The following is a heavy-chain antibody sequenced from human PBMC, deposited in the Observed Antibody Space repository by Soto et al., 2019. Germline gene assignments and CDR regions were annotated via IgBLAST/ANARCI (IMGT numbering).Heavy chain of an antibody. CDR3: ARGREYSFGYNWFDP. CDR2: INPTEGRT. Sequence: QVQLVQSGAEVRKPGASVKLSCQTSGYPFTSYHMHWVRQAPGQGFEWLGVINPTEGRTRFSQKFQVRVTMTRETSTSRVYMVLSSLRSYDTAIYFCARGREYSFGYNWFDPRGPGTLVTVSS. J-gene: IGHJ5*02. V-gene: IGHV1-46*01. D-gene: IGHD4-4*01. CDR1: GYPFTSYH.